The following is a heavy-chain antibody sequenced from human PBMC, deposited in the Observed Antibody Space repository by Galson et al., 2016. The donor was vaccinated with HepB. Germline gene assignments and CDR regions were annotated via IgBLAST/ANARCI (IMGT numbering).Heavy chain of an antibody. CDR3: AKDGRWSPHEARTDS. D-gene: IGHD3-3*01. CDR2: ISHDGSRK. V-gene: IGHV3-30*18. Sequence: SLRLSCAASGFTFRSYDMHWVRQAPGKGLEWVAVISHDGSRKSYVDSVEGRFTISRDNSKNTLDLQMTSLRPEDTALYYCAKDGRWSPHEARTDSWGQGTLVTVSS. J-gene: IGHJ5*01. CDR1: GFTFRSYD.